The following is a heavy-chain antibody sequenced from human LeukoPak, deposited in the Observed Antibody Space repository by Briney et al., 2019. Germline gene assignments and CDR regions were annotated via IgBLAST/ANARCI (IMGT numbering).Heavy chain of an antibody. CDR3: ARDSGSYCFDY. D-gene: IGHD1-26*01. J-gene: IGHJ4*02. Sequence: GGSLRLSCAASGFTFSSYSVNWVRQAPGKGLEWVSYISSSTTIYYADSVKGRFTISRDNAKNSLYLQMNSLRAEDTAVYYCARDSGSYCFDYWGQGTLVAVSS. CDR1: GFTFSSYS. V-gene: IGHV3-48*01. CDR2: ISSSTTI.